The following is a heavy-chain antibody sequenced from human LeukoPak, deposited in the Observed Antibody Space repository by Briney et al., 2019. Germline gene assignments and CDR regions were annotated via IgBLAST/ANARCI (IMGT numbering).Heavy chain of an antibody. D-gene: IGHD3-22*01. CDR2: ISSSSSTI. J-gene: IGHJ5*02. CDR1: GFTFSSYS. Sequence: GGSLRLSCAASGFTFSSYSMNWVRQAPGKGLEWVSYISSSSSTIYYADSVKGRFTISRDNAKNSLYLHMNSLRAEDTAVYYCARVPSRSYYDSSGPNLFDPWGQGTLVTVSS. V-gene: IGHV3-48*01. CDR3: ARVPSRSYYDSSGPNLFDP.